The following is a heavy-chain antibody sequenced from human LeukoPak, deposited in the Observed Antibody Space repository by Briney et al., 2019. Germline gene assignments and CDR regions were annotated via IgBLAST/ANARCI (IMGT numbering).Heavy chain of an antibody. J-gene: IGHJ3*01. V-gene: IGHV3-30-3*01. CDR1: GFTFSSYT. D-gene: IGHD5-18*01. CDR3: ARDRGIQLNDAFDV. CDR2: VSFDGGNK. Sequence: GRSLRLSCAASGFTFSSYTIHWVRQAPGKGLEWVAVVSFDGGNKYYADSVKGRFTISRDNSKNTLSLQMNSLRAEDTAVYYCARDRGIQLNDAFDVWGQGSMVTVSS.